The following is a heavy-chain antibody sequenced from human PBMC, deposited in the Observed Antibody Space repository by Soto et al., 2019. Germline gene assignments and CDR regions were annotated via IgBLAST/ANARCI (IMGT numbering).Heavy chain of an antibody. CDR3: ARGGSGWYY. J-gene: IGHJ4*02. V-gene: IGHV1-3*01. CDR2: INSGNGNT. D-gene: IGHD6-19*01. Sequence: QVQLLQSGAEVKKPGASVKVSCKSSGYTFTSYAMHWVRQAPGQRLEWMGWINSGNGNTKDSQKFPGRVTITTDTSASTVYMELSSQSSEDTAVYYCARGGSGWYYWGQGPLVTVSS. CDR1: GYTFTSYA.